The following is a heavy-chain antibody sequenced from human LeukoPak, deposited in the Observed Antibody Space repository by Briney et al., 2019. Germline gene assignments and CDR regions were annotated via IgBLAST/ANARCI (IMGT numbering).Heavy chain of an antibody. Sequence: SETLSLTCAVYGGSFSGYYWSWIRQPPGKGLDGIGVINHSGSTNYNPSLQSRVTISVDTSKNQFSLKLSSVTAADTAVYYCARGRRLWFGEQGLDYWGQGTLVTVSS. CDR3: ARGRRLWFGEQGLDY. CDR1: GGSFSGYY. J-gene: IGHJ4*02. CDR2: INHSGST. D-gene: IGHD3-10*01. V-gene: IGHV4-34*01.